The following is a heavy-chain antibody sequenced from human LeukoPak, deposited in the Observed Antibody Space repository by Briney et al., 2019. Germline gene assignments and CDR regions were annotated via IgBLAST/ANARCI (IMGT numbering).Heavy chain of an antibody. D-gene: IGHD1-26*01. CDR2: IWYDGSNK. V-gene: IGHV3-33*06. CDR3: AKDQVGATYYFDY. Sequence: GGSLRLTCAASGFTFSSYGMHWVRQAPGKGLEWVAVIWYDGSNKYYADSVKGRFTISRDNSKNTLYLQMNSLRAEDTAVYYCAKDQVGATYYFDYWGQGTLVTVSS. J-gene: IGHJ4*02. CDR1: GFTFSSYG.